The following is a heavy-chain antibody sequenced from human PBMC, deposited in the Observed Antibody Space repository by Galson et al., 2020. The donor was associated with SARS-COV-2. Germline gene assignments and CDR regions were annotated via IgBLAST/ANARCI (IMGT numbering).Heavy chain of an antibody. J-gene: IGHJ4*02. V-gene: IGHV3-7*01. CDR1: GSTFSSYW. D-gene: IGHD6-13*01. Sequence: GGSLRLSCAASGSTFSSYWMSWVRQAPGKGLEWVANIKQDGSEKYYVDSVKGRFTISRDNAKNSLYLQMNSLRAEDTAVYYCARVPSSSWYFDYWGQGTLVTVSS. CDR3: ARVPSSSWYFDY. CDR2: IKQDGSEK.